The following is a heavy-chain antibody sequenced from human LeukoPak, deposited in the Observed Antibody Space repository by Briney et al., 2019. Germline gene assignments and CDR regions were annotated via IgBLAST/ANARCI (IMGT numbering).Heavy chain of an antibody. CDR3: ARGATTVTTLAFDI. CDR2: IKPDGSEK. V-gene: IGHV3-7*02. Sequence: GGSLRLSCAASGFTFRSYWMTWVRQAPGKGLEWVANIKPDGSEKDYVDSVRGRFTISRDNAKNSLFLQMNSLRAEDTAVYYCARGATTVTTLAFDIWGQGTLVSVSS. D-gene: IGHD4-11*01. J-gene: IGHJ3*02. CDR1: GFTFRSYW.